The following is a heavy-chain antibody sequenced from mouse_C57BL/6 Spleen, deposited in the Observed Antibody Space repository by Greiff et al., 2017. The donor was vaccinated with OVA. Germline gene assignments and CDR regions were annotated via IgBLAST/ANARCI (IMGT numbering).Heavy chain of an antibody. V-gene: IGHV5-17*01. CDR2: ISSCSGTI. D-gene: IGHD1-1*01. Sequence: EVTLVESGGGLVKPGGSLKLSCAASGFSFSDYGMHWVRQAPAKGLEWVAYISSCSGTIYYADTVKGRFTISRDNAKNTLFLQMTSLRSEDTAMYYCARGYYGQYYFDYWGQGTTLTVSS. J-gene: IGHJ2*01. CDR1: GFSFSDYG. CDR3: ARGYYGQYYFDY.